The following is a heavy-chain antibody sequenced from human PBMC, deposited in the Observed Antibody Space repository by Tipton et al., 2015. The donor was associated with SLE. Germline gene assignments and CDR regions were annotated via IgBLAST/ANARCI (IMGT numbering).Heavy chain of an antibody. J-gene: IGHJ4*02. V-gene: IGHV3-7*03. CDR3: AREISSGAFDY. CDR1: GLPFRNSW. Sequence: GSLRLSCAASGLPFRNSWMSWVRQAPGKGLEWVANIKEDGSDKNYVDSVRGRFTISRDNAKDSMFLQMNSLRGEDTAQYYCAREISSGAFDYWGQGTQVTVSS. D-gene: IGHD2-8*02. CDR2: IKEDGSDK.